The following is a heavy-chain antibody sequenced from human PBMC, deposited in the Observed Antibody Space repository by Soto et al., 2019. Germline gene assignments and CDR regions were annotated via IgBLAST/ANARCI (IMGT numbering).Heavy chain of an antibody. CDR3: AGGHIRVAASRAYYGMDV. J-gene: IGHJ6*02. CDR2: IIPVFGIV. V-gene: IGHV1-69*13. D-gene: IGHD3-3*01. CDR1: GGNPSNSA. Sequence: SVKVSCKASGGNPSNSAISWVRQAPGQGLEWMGGIIPVFGIVSYAQNFQGRVTITADESTSTAYMELSSLRSEDTAVYFYAGGHIRVAASRAYYGMDVWGQGTTVTVSS.